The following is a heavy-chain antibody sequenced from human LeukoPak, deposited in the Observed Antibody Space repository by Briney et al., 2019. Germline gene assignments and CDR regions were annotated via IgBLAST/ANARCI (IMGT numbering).Heavy chain of an antibody. J-gene: IGHJ4*02. CDR3: AREYHYDSSGPDY. D-gene: IGHD3-22*01. CDR1: GFIFDDYG. CDR2: INWNGGRI. V-gene: IGHV3-20*04. Sequence: GGSLRLSCAASGFIFDDYGMSWVRHAPGKGLEWVSGINWNGGRIGYADSVQGRFTISRDNAKNSLSLQMNSLRAEDTAVYYCAREYHYDSSGPDYWGQGTLVTVSS.